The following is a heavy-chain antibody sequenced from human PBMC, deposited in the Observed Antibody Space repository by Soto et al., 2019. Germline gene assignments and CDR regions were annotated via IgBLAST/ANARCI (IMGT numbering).Heavy chain of an antibody. J-gene: IGHJ3*02. D-gene: IGHD5-12*01. CDR3: ARDQVLYSGYVSHAFDI. V-gene: IGHV1-18*01. CDR1: GYTFTSYG. CDR2: ISAYNGNT. Sequence: QVQLVQSGAEVKKPGASVKVSCKASGYTFTSYGISWVRQAPGQGLERMGWISAYNGNTNYAQKLQGRVTMTTDTSTSTAYMELRSLRSDDTAVYYCARDQVLYSGYVSHAFDIWGQGTMVTVSS.